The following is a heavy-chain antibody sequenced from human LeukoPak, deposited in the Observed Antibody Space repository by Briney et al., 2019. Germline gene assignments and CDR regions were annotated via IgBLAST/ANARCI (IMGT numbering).Heavy chain of an antibody. CDR1: GYTFTGYY. J-gene: IGHJ3*02. Sequence: ASVKVSCKASGYTFTGYYMHWVRQAPGQGLEWMGWINPNGGGTNYAQKLQGRVTMTTDTSTSTAYMELRSLRSDDTAVYYCARDTYDSGSDAFDIWGQGTMVTVSS. CDR3: ARDTYDSGSDAFDI. CDR2: INPNGGGT. V-gene: IGHV1-2*02. D-gene: IGHD1-26*01.